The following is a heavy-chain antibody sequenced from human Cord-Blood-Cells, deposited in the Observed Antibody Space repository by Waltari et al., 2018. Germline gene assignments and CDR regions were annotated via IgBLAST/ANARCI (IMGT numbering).Heavy chain of an antibody. V-gene: IGHV3-33*01. CDR2: IWYDGSNK. CDR3: ARDRPSSSFDY. D-gene: IGHD6-6*01. CDR1: GFTFSSYG. J-gene: IGHJ4*02. Sequence: QVQLVESGGGVVQPGRSLRLSSAASGFTFSSYGMHWVRQAPGKGLEWVAVIWYDGSNKYYADSVKGRFTISRDNSKNTLYLQMNSLRAEDTAVYYCARDRPSSSFDYWGQGTLVTVSS.